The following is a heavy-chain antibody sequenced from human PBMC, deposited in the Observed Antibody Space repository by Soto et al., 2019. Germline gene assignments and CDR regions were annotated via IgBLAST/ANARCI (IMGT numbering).Heavy chain of an antibody. J-gene: IGHJ3*02. D-gene: IGHD3-9*01. V-gene: IGHV3-21*01. CDR1: GFTFSSYS. CDR3: ASDRQYYDILTGSDAFDI. Sequence: GGSLRLSCAASGFTFSSYSVNWVRQAPGKGLEWVSSISSSSSYIYYADSVKGRFTISRDNAKNSLYLQMNSLRAEDTAVYYCASDRQYYDILTGSDAFDIWGQGTMVTVSS. CDR2: ISSSSSYI.